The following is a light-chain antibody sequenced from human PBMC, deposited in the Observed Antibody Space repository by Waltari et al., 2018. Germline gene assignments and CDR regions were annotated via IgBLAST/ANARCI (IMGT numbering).Light chain of an antibody. V-gene: IGKV3-20*01. CDR1: QSVSTY. J-gene: IGKJ2*01. Sequence: EIVLTQSPATLSLSPGDGATLSCRASQSVSTYLAWYQEKPGQAPRLLIYGASSRATGIPDRFSGSGSGTDFTLTISRLEPEDFAVYYCQQYGSSPYTFGQGTKLEIK. CDR2: GAS. CDR3: QQYGSSPYT.